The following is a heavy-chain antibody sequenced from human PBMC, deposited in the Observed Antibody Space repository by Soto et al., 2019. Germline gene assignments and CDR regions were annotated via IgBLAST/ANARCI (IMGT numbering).Heavy chain of an antibody. CDR2: IWYDGSNK. D-gene: IGHD2-15*01. CDR1: GFTFSSYG. Sequence: QVQLVESGGGVVQPGRSLRLSCAASGFTFSSYGMHWVRQAPGKGLEWVAVIWYDGSNKYYADSVKGRFTISRDNSKNTLYLQMNSLRDEDTAVYYCARVSRPGGSSRYGMDVWGQGTTVTVSS. CDR3: ARVSRPGGSSRYGMDV. J-gene: IGHJ6*02. V-gene: IGHV3-33*01.